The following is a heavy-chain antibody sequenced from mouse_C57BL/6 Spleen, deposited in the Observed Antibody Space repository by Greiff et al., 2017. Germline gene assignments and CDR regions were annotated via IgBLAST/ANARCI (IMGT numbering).Heavy chain of an antibody. V-gene: IGHV1-55*01. Sequence: VQLQQPGAELVKPGASVKMSCKASGYTFTSYWITWVKQRPGQGLEWIGDIYPGSGSTNYNEKFKSKATLTVDTSSSTAYMQLSSLTSEDSAVYYCARKKEDDDDGAWFAYWGQGTLVTVSA. CDR1: GYTFTSYW. CDR3: ARKKEDDDDGAWFAY. D-gene: IGHD2-4*01. J-gene: IGHJ3*01. CDR2: IYPGSGST.